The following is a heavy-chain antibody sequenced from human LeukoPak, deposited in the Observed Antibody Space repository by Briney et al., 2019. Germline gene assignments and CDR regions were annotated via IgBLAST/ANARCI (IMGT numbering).Heavy chain of an antibody. CDR1: GGSISSSSYY. D-gene: IGHD2-8*01. V-gene: IGHV4-39*07. J-gene: IGHJ6*04. CDR2: IYYSGST. CDR3: ASSYCTNGVCYIWGMDV. Sequence: SETLSLTCTVSGGSISSSSYYWGWIRQPPGKGLEWIGSIYYSGSTYYNPSLKSRVTISVDTSKNQFSLKLSSVTAADTAVYYCASSYCTNGVCYIWGMDVWGKGTTVTVSS.